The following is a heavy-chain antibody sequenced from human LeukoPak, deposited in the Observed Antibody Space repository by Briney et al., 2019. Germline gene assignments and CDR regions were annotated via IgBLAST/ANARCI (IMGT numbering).Heavy chain of an antibody. V-gene: IGHV4-59*01. CDR2: IYYSGNT. CDR3: ARSTGSTMFIDY. D-gene: IGHD3-10*02. Sequence: SETLSLTXTVSGGSIRPYYWSWIRQPPGKGLEWLGYIYYSGNTDYNPSLKSRVAISVDTSKNQFSLKLSSVTAADTAVYYCARSTGSTMFIDYWGQGTLVTVSS. CDR1: GGSIRPYY. J-gene: IGHJ4*02.